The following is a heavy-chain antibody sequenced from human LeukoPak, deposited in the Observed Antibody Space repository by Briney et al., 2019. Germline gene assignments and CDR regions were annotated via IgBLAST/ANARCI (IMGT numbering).Heavy chain of an antibody. Sequence: ASVKVSCKASGYTFTTCNIHWVRQAPGQGLEWMGIINPSGGSTSYAQKFQGRVTITADKSTSTAYMELSSLRSEDTAVYYCARLGGNYDYYYYMDVWGKGTTVTVSS. CDR2: INPSGGST. J-gene: IGHJ6*03. D-gene: IGHD1-7*01. CDR3: ARLGGNYDYYYYMDV. CDR1: GYTFTTCN. V-gene: IGHV1-46*01.